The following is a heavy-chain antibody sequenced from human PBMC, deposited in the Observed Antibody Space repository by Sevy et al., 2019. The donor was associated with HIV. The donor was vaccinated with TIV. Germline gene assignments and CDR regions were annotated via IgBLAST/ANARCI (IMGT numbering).Heavy chain of an antibody. Sequence: GGSLRLSCAASGFNFRDFAVHWVRQGPGKGLEWVAIMSYVGGSENYAGSVKGRFTISRDNAKSTLYLQMTSLRAEDTAFYYCARLESFGGDCYYYDHWGQGTLVTVSS. V-gene: IGHV3-30-3*01. D-gene: IGHD2-21*02. J-gene: IGHJ4*02. CDR1: GFNFRDFA. CDR2: MSYVGGSE. CDR3: ARLESFGGDCYYYDH.